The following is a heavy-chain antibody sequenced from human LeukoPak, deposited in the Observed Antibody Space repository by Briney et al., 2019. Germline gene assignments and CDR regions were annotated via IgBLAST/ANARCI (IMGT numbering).Heavy chain of an antibody. CDR2: IRSGGNT. CDR3: SKDFTVTTVGYFHY. D-gene: IGHD4-17*01. J-gene: IGHJ1*01. Sequence: GGSLRLSCAASGFTSSSYAMSWVRQAPGKGLEWVSSIRSGGNTYYADSVKGRFTISRDNSKNTLFLQLNSLRAEDTAVYFCSKDFTVTTVGYFHYWGQGTLVTVSS. CDR1: GFTSSSYA. V-gene: IGHV3-23*01.